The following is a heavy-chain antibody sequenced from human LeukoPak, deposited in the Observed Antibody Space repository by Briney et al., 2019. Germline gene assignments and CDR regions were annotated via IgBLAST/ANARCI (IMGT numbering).Heavy chain of an antibody. CDR2: INPDGSSA. CDR1: GFTFSDYW. CDR3: ARFKVTVTCVP. D-gene: IGHD4-11*01. J-gene: IGHJ5*02. V-gene: IGHV3-74*01. Sequence: PGGSLRLSCAASGFTFSDYWMHWVRQAPGKGLVWVSRINPDGSSASYADSVKGRFTISRDNAKNTLYLQMNSLRAEDTAVYYCARFKVTVTCVPWGQGTLVTVSS.